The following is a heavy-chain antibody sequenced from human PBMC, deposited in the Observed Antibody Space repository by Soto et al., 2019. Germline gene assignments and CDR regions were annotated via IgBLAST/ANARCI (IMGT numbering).Heavy chain of an antibody. CDR2: IYYSGST. Sequence: PSETLSLTCTVSCGSISSGDYYWSWIRQPPGKGLEWIGYIYYSGSTYYNPSLKSRVTISVDTSKNQFSLKLSSVTAADTAVYYCARDLGPRWLQSLYYYGMDVWGQGTTVTVS. D-gene: IGHD5-12*01. CDR1: CGSISSGDYY. CDR3: ARDLGPRWLQSLYYYGMDV. V-gene: IGHV4-30-4*01. J-gene: IGHJ6*02.